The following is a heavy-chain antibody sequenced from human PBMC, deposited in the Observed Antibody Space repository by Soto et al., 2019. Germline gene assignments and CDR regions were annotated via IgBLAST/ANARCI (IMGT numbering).Heavy chain of an antibody. V-gene: IGHV4-4*07. CDR3: ARDDYKDGGNNWFDP. D-gene: IGHD3-16*01. CDR2: MYTKERT. J-gene: IGHJ5*02. CDR1: GGAITNYY. Sequence: LSLTCTVSGGAITNYYWSWIRQPAGQGMEWIGRMYTKERTHYKLSFKSRVTMSVDTSKNQFSLKLNAVTAADTAVYYCARDDYKDGGNNWFDPWGQGTLVTVSS.